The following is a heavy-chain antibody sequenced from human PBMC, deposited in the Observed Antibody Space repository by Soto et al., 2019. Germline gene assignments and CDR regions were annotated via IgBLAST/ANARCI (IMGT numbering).Heavy chain of an antibody. CDR1: GFTVSGTS. D-gene: IGHD3-22*01. CDR3: ARSHASSRGGAYDI. Sequence: EVNLVESGGGLVQPGGSLRLSCAASGFTVSGTSMSWVRQAPGKGLECVSFVYSGGSTYYADPVKGRFTISRDNFNNSLTLQMDSLRAEDTAVYYCARSHASSRGGAYDIWGQGTMVTVSS. J-gene: IGHJ3*02. V-gene: IGHV3-66*01. CDR2: VYSGGST.